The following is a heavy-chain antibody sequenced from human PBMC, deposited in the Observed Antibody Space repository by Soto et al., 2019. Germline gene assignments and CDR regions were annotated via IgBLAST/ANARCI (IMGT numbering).Heavy chain of an antibody. J-gene: IGHJ6*03. CDR1: GLTFSDYY. V-gene: IGHV3-11*01. CDR3: ARGPDPAVDYYYYYMDV. CDR2: ISGGGSII. Sequence: QVQLVESGGGLVKPGGSLRLSCAVSGLTFSDYYMSWIRQAPGKGLEWVSYISGGGSIIYYADSVKGRFTISRDNAKNSLYLQMHSLRAEDTAVYYWARGPDPAVDYYYYYMDVWGKGTTVTVSS.